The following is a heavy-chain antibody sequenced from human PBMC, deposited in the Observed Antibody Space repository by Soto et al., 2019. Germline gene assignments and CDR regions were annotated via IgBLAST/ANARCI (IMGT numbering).Heavy chain of an antibody. V-gene: IGHV1-2*02. Sequence: QVQLVQSGAEVKKPGASVKVSGKTSGCTFIGYYLNWVRQAPGQGLEWMGWVNPHTGGTHYAQKFDGRVTMTRDTSTYTAYMELSGLKFDDTATYFCARVMAYEQQLVPFDYWGQGTLVTVSS. CDR1: GCTFIGYY. CDR3: ARVMAYEQQLVPFDY. D-gene: IGHD6-13*01. J-gene: IGHJ4*02. CDR2: VNPHTGGT.